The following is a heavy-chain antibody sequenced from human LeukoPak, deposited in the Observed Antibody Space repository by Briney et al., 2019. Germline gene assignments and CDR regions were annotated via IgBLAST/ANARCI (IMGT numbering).Heavy chain of an antibody. V-gene: IGHV4-59*01. J-gene: IGHJ4*02. CDR3: ASKTYGSGSYSY. CDR1: GGSISSYY. CDR2: IYYSGST. D-gene: IGHD3-10*01. Sequence: PSETLSLTCTVSGGSISSYYWSWIRQPPGKGLEWIGYIYYSGSTNYNPSLKSRVTILVDTSKNQFSLKLSSVTAADTAVYYCASKTYGSGSYSYWGQGTLVTVSS.